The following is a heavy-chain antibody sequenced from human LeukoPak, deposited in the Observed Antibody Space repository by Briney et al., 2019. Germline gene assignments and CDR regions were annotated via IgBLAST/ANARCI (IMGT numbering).Heavy chain of an antibody. CDR3: ARLSGYDWESFYDY. Sequence: SETLSLTCAVSGGSIAIRNYYWAWIRQSPGRGLEWLGSVYSSGSVYYNPSLKSRVTVLVDTSKNQFSLRLSSVTAADTAVYYCARLSGYDWESFYDYWGQGTLVTVSS. V-gene: IGHV4-39*07. CDR2: VYSSGSV. J-gene: IGHJ4*02. D-gene: IGHD5-12*01. CDR1: GGSIAIRNYY.